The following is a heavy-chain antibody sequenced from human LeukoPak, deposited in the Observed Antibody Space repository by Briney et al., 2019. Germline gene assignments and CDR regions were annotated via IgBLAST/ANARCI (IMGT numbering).Heavy chain of an antibody. D-gene: IGHD3-3*01. CDR2: ISAYNGNT. Sequence: ASVKVSCKASGYTFTSYGISWVRRAPGQGLEWMGWISAYNGNTNYAQKLQGRVTMTTDTSTSTAYMELRSLRSDDTAVYYCARDRLRDFWSGYPPAHWGQGTLVTVSS. J-gene: IGHJ4*02. V-gene: IGHV1-18*01. CDR1: GYTFTSYG. CDR3: ARDRLRDFWSGYPPAH.